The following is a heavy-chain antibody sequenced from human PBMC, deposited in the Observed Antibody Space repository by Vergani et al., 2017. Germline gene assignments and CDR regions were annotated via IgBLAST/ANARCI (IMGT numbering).Heavy chain of an antibody. V-gene: IGHV3-23*01. CDR3: ARRLGCSGGSCYGWGHDAFDI. CDR1: GFTFSTYA. D-gene: IGHD2-15*01. CDR2: ISVSGRVT. Sequence: EVQLLESGGGLVQPGGSLRLSCAASGFTFSTYAMSWVRQAPGKGLEWVSSISVSGRVTYYADSMKGRFTISRDNFRNTLYLQMSSLRVDDTAVYYCARRLGCSGGSCYGWGHDAFDIWGQGTMVTVSS. J-gene: IGHJ3*02.